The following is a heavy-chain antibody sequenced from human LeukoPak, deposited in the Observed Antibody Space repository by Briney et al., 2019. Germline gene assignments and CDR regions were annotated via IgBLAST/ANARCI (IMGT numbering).Heavy chain of an antibody. J-gene: IGHJ4*02. CDR1: GLRILYSA. Sequence: GGSLRLSCLAHGLRILYSAMHTVRQAPGKGLEWASRISGDGVTTFYADSVKGRFSISRDNSKNSLSLEMNSPRAEYSAMYYCARESGKFDYWGQGTLVAVSS. CDR3: ARESGKFDY. CDR2: ISGDGVTT. V-gene: IGHV3-43*02.